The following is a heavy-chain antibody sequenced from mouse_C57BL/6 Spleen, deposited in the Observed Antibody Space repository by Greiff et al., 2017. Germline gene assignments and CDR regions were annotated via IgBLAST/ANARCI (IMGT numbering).Heavy chain of an antibody. CDR3: ARASYGNYIYWYFDV. D-gene: IGHD2-10*01. CDR2: ISDGGSYT. J-gene: IGHJ1*03. V-gene: IGHV5-4*01. Sequence: VQLKESGGGLVKPGGSLKLSCAASGFTFSSYAMSWVRQTPEKRLEWVATISDGGSYTYYPDNVKGRFTISRDNAKNNLYLQMSHLKSEDTAMYYCARASYGNYIYWYFDVWGTGTTVTVSS. CDR1: GFTFSSYA.